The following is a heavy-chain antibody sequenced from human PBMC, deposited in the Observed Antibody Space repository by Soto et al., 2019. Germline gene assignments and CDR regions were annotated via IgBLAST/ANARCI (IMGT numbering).Heavy chain of an antibody. CDR2: TSSGRNT. CDR1: GGSVTRQHFS. V-gene: IGHV4-39*01. D-gene: IGHD2-2*01. Sequence: SEALSLTCPVSGGSVTRQHFSGGLIPQPPANGMEWIGSTSSGRNTYSNTSLTSRLTIFVDTAKTLTSLKLSSVTAADSAIYYCGSGPRTTWIDHWGLGTQVTVSS. CDR3: GSGPRTTWIDH. J-gene: IGHJ4*02.